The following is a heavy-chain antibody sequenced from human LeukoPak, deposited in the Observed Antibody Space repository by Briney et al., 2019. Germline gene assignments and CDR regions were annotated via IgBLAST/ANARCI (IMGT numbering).Heavy chain of an antibody. CDR3: ARGGRLLARGVRFDP. CDR2: IIPIFGTA. D-gene: IGHD5-12*01. CDR1: GGTFSSYA. V-gene: IGHV1-69*05. Sequence: SVKVSCKASGGTFSSYAISWVRQAPGQGLEWMGRIIPIFGTANYAQKFQGRVTITTGESTSTAYMELSSLRSEDTAVYYCARGGRLLARGVRFDPWGQGTLVTVSS. J-gene: IGHJ5*02.